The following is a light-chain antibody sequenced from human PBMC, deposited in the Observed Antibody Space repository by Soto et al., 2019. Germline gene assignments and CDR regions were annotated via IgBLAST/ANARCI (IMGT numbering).Light chain of an antibody. CDR1: LSVSSSY. Sequence: EIVLTQSPGTLSLSPGERATLSCRASLSVSSSYLAWYQQKPGQAPRLLIYCASSRATCIPDRFSGSGSGTDFTLTISRLEPEDFAVYYCQQYGSSPPYTFGQGTKLEIK. CDR3: QQYGSSPPYT. J-gene: IGKJ2*01. CDR2: CAS. V-gene: IGKV3-20*01.